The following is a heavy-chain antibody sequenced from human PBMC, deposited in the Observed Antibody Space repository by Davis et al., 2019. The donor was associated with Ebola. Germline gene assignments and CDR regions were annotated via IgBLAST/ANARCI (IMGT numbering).Heavy chain of an antibody. CDR3: ARDLRYDSSGYDYYFYMDV. D-gene: IGHD3-22*01. CDR2: IYYSGST. V-gene: IGHV4-31*03. CDR1: GGSISRGGSY. J-gene: IGHJ6*03. Sequence: PSETLSLTCTVSGGSISRGGSYWSWVRPVPGKGLEWIGYIYYSGSTYYKPSLKSRVTISLDTSKNQFSLNLYSVTAADTAVYYCARDLRYDSSGYDYYFYMDVWGKGTTVTVSS.